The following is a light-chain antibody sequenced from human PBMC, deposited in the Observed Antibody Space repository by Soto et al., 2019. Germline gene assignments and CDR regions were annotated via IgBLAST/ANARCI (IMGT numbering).Light chain of an antibody. J-gene: IGKJ1*01. CDR1: QSVTRSY. CDR2: GTS. V-gene: IGKV3-20*01. Sequence: PGERATLSCRASQSVTRSYLAWYQQKPGQPPRLLIFGTSTRATGIPDRFSGSGSGTDFTLTISSLEPEDFAVYYCQQYDVSRTFGHGTKVYIK. CDR3: QQYDVSRT.